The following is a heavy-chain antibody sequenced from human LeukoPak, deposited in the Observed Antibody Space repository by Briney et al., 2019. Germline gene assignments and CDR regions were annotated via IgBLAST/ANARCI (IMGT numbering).Heavy chain of an antibody. CDR3: ARGTLQWHLDF. J-gene: IGHJ4*02. Sequence: GSPRLSCEASGFTFSGFGMHWIRQPPGKGLEWIGSIYYSGTTNYNPSLKSRITISVDTSKYQFSLRLTSVTAADTAVYYCARGTLQWHLDFWEQGTLVTVSS. V-gene: IGHV4-59*01. D-gene: IGHD6-19*01. CDR2: IYYSGTT. CDR1: GFTFSGFG.